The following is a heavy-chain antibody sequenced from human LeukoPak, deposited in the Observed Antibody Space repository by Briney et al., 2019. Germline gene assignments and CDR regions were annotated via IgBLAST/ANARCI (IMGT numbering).Heavy chain of an antibody. V-gene: IGHV3-23*01. J-gene: IGHJ4*02. D-gene: IGHD3-3*01. CDR2: ISGSGGST. CDR3: AKDRKSVRFLEWLSVDY. Sequence: GGSLRLSCAASGFTFSSYAMSWVRQAPGKGLGLVSAISGSGGSTYYADSVKGRFTISRDNSKNTLYLQMNSLRAEDTAVYYCAKDRKSVRFLEWLSVDYWGQGTLVTVSS. CDR1: GFTFSSYA.